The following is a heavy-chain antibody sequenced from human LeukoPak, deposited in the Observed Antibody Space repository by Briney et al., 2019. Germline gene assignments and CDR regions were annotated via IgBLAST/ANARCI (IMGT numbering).Heavy chain of an antibody. CDR2: IIPIFGTA. V-gene: IGHV1-69*13. D-gene: IGHD3-10*01. Sequence: SVKVSCKASGGTFSSYAISWVRQAPGQGLEWMGGIIPIFGTANYAQKFQGRVTITADESTSTAYMELSSLRSEDTAVYYCARVMVRGVITVNDAFDIWGQGTMVTVSS. CDR1: GGTFSSYA. CDR3: ARVMVRGVITVNDAFDI. J-gene: IGHJ3*02.